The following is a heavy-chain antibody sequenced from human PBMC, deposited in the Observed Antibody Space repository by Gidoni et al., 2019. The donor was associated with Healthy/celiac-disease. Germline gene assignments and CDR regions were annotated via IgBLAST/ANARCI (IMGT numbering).Heavy chain of an antibody. CDR3: AKEIIYDFWSGYGGMDV. CDR1: GFTFSSYA. Sequence: EVQLLESGGGLVQPGGSLRLSCAASGFTFSSYAMSWVRQAPGKGLEWVSAISGSGGSTDYADSVKGRFTISRDNSKNTLYLQMNSLRAEDTAVYYCAKEIIYDFWSGYGGMDVWGQGTTVTVSS. V-gene: IGHV3-23*01. CDR2: ISGSGGST. D-gene: IGHD3-3*01. J-gene: IGHJ6*02.